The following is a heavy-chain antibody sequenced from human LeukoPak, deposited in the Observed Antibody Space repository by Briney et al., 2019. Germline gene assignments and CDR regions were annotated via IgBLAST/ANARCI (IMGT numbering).Heavy chain of an antibody. D-gene: IGHD3-3*01. CDR3: ARDSPWGYYDFWSGYYTGTQIDY. CDR1: GYTFTSYG. CDR2: ISAYNGNT. V-gene: IGHV1-18*01. Sequence: ASVKVSCKASGYTFTSYGISWVRQAPGQGLEWMGWISAYNGNTNYAQKLQGRVTMTTDTSTSTAYMELRSLRSDDTAVYYCARDSPWGYYDFWSGYYTGTQIDYWGQGTLVTVSS. J-gene: IGHJ4*02.